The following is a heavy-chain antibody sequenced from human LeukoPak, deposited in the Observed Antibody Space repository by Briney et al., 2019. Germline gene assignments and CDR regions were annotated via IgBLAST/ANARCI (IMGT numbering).Heavy chain of an antibody. Sequence: SETLSLTCAVYGGSFSGYYWSWIRQPPGKGLEWMGEINHSGSTNYNPSLKSRVTISVDTTKNQFSLKLSSVTAADTAVYYCARRKANYDYVWGSYRYTFYFDYWGQGTLVTVSS. J-gene: IGHJ4*02. CDR3: ARRKANYDYVWGSYRYTFYFDY. CDR1: GGSFSGYY. V-gene: IGHV4-34*01. CDR2: INHSGST. D-gene: IGHD3-16*02.